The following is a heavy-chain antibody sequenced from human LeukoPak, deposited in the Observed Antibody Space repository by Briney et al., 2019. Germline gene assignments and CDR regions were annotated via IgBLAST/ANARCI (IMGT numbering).Heavy chain of an antibody. CDR2: INWNGGST. D-gene: IGHD2-21*02. J-gene: IGHJ4*02. CDR1: GFTFDDYG. Sequence: VGSLRLSCAASGFTFDDYGMSWVRQAPGKGLEWVSGINWNGGSTGYADSVKGRFTISRDNAKNSLYLQMNSLRAEDTALYYCARVLPSYCGGDCYSGSKDYWGQGTLVTVSS. V-gene: IGHV3-20*04. CDR3: ARVLPSYCGGDCYSGSKDY.